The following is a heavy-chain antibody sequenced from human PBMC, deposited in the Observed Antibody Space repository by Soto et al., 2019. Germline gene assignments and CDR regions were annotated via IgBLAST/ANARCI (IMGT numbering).Heavy chain of an antibody. D-gene: IGHD2-15*01. CDR3: AADTPGFGQGEFEY. Sequence: GGSLRLSCAASGFTFRTSWMNWVRQAPGKGLEWVGHVKNGGTTDYAGPVKGRFTISRDDSKNTVYLQMSSLKSEDTAVYYCAADTPGFGQGEFEYWGQGAMVTVSS. J-gene: IGHJ4*02. CDR1: GFTFRTSW. V-gene: IGHV3-15*01. CDR2: VKNGGTT.